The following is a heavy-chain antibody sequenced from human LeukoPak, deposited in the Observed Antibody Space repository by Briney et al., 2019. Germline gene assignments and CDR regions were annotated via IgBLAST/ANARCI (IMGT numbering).Heavy chain of an antibody. CDR2: FYYSGNT. CDR1: GGSISSSSYY. CDR3: VRLSITIFGVVS. D-gene: IGHD3-3*01. Sequence: SETLSLTCTVSGGSISSSSYYWGWIRQPPGKGLDWIGSFYYSGNTNYNPSLRSRVTISVDTSKNQFSLKLSSVTAADTAVYYCVRLSITIFGVVSWGQGTLVTVSS. J-gene: IGHJ4*02. V-gene: IGHV4-39*01.